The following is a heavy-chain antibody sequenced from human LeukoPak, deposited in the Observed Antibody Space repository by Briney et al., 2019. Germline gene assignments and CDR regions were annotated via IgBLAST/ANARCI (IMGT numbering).Heavy chain of an antibody. J-gene: IGHJ5*02. V-gene: IGHV4-59*08. CDR2: IYYTGST. Sequence: SETLSLTCTVSGGSISSYYWSWIRQPPGKGLEWIGYIYYTGSTNYNPSLKSRVTISADTSKNQFSLKLTSVTAADTAVYYCARRRVGAISSYNWFDPWGQGTLVTVSS. D-gene: IGHD1-26*01. CDR1: GGSISSYY. CDR3: ARRRVGAISSYNWFDP.